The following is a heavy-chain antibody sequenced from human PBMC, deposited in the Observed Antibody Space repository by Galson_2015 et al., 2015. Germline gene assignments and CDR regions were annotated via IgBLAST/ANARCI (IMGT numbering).Heavy chain of an antibody. D-gene: IGHD3-3*01. V-gene: IGHV3-21*01. CDR1: EFTFSSYY. CDR2: ISSTTTYI. CDR3: ARQILDYDFWSGYYPTNFDY. J-gene: IGHJ4*02. Sequence: SLRLSCAASEFTFSSYYMSWVRQAPGKGLEWVSSISSTTTYIYYADSVKGRFTISRDNAKTSLYLRMNSLGAEDTAVYYCARQILDYDFWSGYYPTNFDYWGQGTLVTVSS.